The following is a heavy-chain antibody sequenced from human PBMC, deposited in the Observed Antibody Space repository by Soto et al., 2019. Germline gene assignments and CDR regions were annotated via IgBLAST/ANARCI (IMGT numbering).Heavy chain of an antibody. CDR2: ISGSGAST. Sequence: GGSLRLSCAASGFTFSSYAMSWVRQAPGKGLEWVSVISGSGASTYYAASVKGRFTISRDNSKNTLYLQMNSLRAEDTAVYYCAKDGVAGTTSPFDYWGQGTLVTVSS. CDR1: GFTFSSYA. J-gene: IGHJ4*02. CDR3: AKDGVAGTTSPFDY. V-gene: IGHV3-23*01. D-gene: IGHD1-7*01.